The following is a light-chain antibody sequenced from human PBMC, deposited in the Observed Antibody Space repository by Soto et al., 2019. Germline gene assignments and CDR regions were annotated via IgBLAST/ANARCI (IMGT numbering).Light chain of an antibody. CDR2: GAS. J-gene: IGKJ1*01. Sequence: EIVMTQSPATLSVSPGERATLSCRASQSVSSNLAWYQQKPGQAPRLLIYGASTRATGIPARFSGSGSGTEFTLTSSSLQSVDFAVYYCQQYNNWPPGTFGQGTKVEIK. CDR3: QQYNNWPPGT. V-gene: IGKV3-15*01. CDR1: QSVSSN.